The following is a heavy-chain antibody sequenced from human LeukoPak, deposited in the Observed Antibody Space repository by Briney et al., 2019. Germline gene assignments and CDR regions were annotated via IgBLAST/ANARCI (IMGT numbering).Heavy chain of an antibody. CDR2: IYYSGST. V-gene: IGHV4-30-4*08. J-gene: IGHJ4*02. D-gene: IGHD5-12*01. CDR3: ARDGYSGYDLHQGTVDY. CDR1: GGSISSGDYY. Sequence: SETLSLTCTVSGGSISSGDYYWSWIRQPPGKGLEWIGYIYYSGSTYYNPSLKSRVTISVDTSKNQFSLKLSSVTAADTAVYYCARDGYSGYDLHQGTVDYWGQGTLVTVSS.